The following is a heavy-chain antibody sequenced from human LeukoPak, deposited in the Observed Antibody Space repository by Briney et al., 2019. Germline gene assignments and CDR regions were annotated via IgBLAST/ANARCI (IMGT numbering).Heavy chain of an antibody. Sequence: SETLSLTCTVSGSSISSGSYYWSWIRQPAGKGLGWIGRIYTSGSTNYNPSLKSRVTISADTSKNQFSLKLSSVTAADTAVYYCARTWIVVVMGAFDIWGQGTMVTVSS. CDR3: ARTWIVVVMGAFDI. CDR2: IYTSGST. CDR1: GSSISSGSYY. D-gene: IGHD3-22*01. V-gene: IGHV4-61*02. J-gene: IGHJ3*02.